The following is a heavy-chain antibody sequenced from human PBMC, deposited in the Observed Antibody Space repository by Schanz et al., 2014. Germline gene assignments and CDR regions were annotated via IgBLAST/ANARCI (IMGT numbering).Heavy chain of an antibody. J-gene: IGHJ4*02. CDR1: GYTLSAYS. CDR2: VNPSVRGT. D-gene: IGHD3-10*01. V-gene: IGHV1-46*03. CDR3: GRGVSRSYIDF. Sequence: QVQLVQSGTQVKKPGASVKVSCKASGYTLSAYSLHWVRQAPGQGLEWMGIVNPSVRGTHFAREFQGRVTVTSDTSTSTVYMELSGLRSEDTAVYYCGRGVSRSYIDFWGEGTLIAGSS.